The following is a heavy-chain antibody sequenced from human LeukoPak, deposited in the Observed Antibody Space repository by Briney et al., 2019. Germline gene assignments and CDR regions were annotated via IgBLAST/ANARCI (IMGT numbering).Heavy chain of an antibody. Sequence: GGSLRLSCAASGFTFSSYAMNWVRQAPGKGLEWVSSISSSSSYIYYADSVKGRFTISRDNAKNSLYLQMNSLRAEDTALYYCAKVTHYDILTGYPYYFDYWGQGTLVTVSS. V-gene: IGHV3-21*04. CDR2: ISSSSSYI. J-gene: IGHJ4*02. CDR3: AKVTHYDILTGYPYYFDY. CDR1: GFTFSSYA. D-gene: IGHD3-9*01.